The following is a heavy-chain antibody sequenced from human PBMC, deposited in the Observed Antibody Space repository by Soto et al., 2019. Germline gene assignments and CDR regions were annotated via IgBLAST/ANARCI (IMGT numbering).Heavy chain of an antibody. CDR1: GYTFTSYG. V-gene: IGHV1-18*01. D-gene: IGHD2-2*02. CDR2: ISAYNGNT. Sequence: ASGNVSCKASGYTFTSYGISWVRQAPGQGLEWMGWISAYNGNTNYAQKLQGRVTMTTDTSTSTAYMELRSLRSDDTAVYYCARDTYCSSTSCYSPYYYYGIDVWGQGTTVTVSS. J-gene: IGHJ6*02. CDR3: ARDTYCSSTSCYSPYYYYGIDV.